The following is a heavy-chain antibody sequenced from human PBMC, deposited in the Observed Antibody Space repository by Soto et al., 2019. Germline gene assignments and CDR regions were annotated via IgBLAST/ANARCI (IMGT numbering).Heavy chain of an antibody. V-gene: IGHV3-23*01. CDR2: ISGSGRST. CDR3: AKGEGYSSAWTEIDY. J-gene: IGHJ4*02. Sequence: EVQLLESGGGLVQPGGSVRLSCAASGFTFSSYAMSWVRPAPGKGLEWVSGISGSGRSTYYSDSVKGRFTISRDNSKNTLYLQMNGLRAEDTAVYYCAKGEGYSSAWTEIDYWGQGTLVSVSS. D-gene: IGHD6-19*01. CDR1: GFTFSSYA.